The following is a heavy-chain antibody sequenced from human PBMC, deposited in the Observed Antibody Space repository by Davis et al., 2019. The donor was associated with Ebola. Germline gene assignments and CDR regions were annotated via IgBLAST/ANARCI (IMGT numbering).Heavy chain of an antibody. CDR1: GFTFSSYA. D-gene: IGHD5-18*01. CDR3: AKVFLGSGYSYGWADAFDI. CDR2: ISGSGGST. V-gene: IGHV3-23*01. Sequence: GESLKISCAASGFTFSSYAMSWVRQAPGKGLEWVSAISGSGGSTYYADSVKGRFTISRDNSKNTLYLQMNSLRAEDTAVYYCAKVFLGSGYSYGWADAFDIWGQGTMVTVSS. J-gene: IGHJ3*02.